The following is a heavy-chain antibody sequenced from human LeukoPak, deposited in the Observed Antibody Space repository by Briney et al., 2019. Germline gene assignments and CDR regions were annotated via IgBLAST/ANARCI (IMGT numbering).Heavy chain of an antibody. D-gene: IGHD5-18*01. V-gene: IGHV4-39*07. J-gene: IGHJ4*02. Sequence: QLQLQESGPGLVKPSETLSLICTVSGGSITDTSYYWGWIRQPPGKGLEWIGSIYHSGSTYYNPSLKSRVTISVDTSKNQFSLKLSSVTAADTAVYYCAREGYSVPGISDYWGQGTLVTVSS. CDR2: IYHSGST. CDR1: GGSITDTSYY. CDR3: AREGYSVPGISDY.